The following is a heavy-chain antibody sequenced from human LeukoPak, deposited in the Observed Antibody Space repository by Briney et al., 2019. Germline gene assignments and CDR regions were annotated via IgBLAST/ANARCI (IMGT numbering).Heavy chain of an antibody. CDR1: GFTFSDYY. Sequence: PGGSLRLSCAASGFTFSDYYMSWIRQAPGKGLEWVSYISSSGSTIYYAGSVKGRFTISRDNAKNSLYLQMNSLRAEDTAVYYCARPPRGIAASYYYMDVWGKGTTVTVSS. V-gene: IGHV3-11*01. D-gene: IGHD6-13*01. J-gene: IGHJ6*03. CDR2: ISSSGSTI. CDR3: ARPPRGIAASYYYMDV.